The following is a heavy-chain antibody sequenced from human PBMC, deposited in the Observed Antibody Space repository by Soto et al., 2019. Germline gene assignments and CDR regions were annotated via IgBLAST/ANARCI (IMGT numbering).Heavy chain of an antibody. J-gene: IGHJ6*02. CDR1: GGSIGSRDYY. CDR3: ARDKGGGALKGSGMDV. CDR2: IYYNGNT. V-gene: IGHV4-31*02. D-gene: IGHD2-8*01. Sequence: QVQMRQSGPGLVKPSQTLSLKCSVSGGSIGSRDYYWSWIRQHPEKGLEWIGSIYYNGNTDYNPYLRGRPTISLDASMNEFSLKLTSVTAADTAVYYCARDKGGGALKGSGMDVWGQGTTVTVS.